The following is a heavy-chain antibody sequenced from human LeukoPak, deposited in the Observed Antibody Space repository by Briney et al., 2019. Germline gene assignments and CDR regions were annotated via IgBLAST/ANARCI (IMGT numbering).Heavy chain of an antibody. CDR1: GGSISSDY. CDR2: IHYSGST. V-gene: IGHV4-59*01. Sequence: SETLSLTCTVSGGSISSDYWSWIRQPPGKGLEWIGYIHYSGSTNYNPSLKSRVTISVDTSKNQFSLKLSSVTAADTAVYYCARAYGSYYGYWGQGTLVTVSS. D-gene: IGHD1-26*01. CDR3: ARAYGSYYGY. J-gene: IGHJ4*02.